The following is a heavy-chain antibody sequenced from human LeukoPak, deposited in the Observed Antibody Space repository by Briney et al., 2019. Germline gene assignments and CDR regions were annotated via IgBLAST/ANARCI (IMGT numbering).Heavy chain of an antibody. CDR1: GGSFSGYY. V-gene: IGHV4-34*01. D-gene: IGHD3-3*02. Sequence: PSETLSLTCAVYGGSFSGYYWSWIRQPPGKGLEWIGSIYYSGSTYYNPSLKSRVTISVDTSKNQFSLKLSSLTAADTAVYYCARLRRSRLAEFDYWGQGTLVTVSS. CDR3: ARLRRSRLAEFDY. CDR2: IYYSGST. J-gene: IGHJ4*02.